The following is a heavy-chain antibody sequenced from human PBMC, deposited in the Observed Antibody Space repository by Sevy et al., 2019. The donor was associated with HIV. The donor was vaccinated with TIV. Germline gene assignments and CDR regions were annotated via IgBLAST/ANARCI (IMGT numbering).Heavy chain of an antibody. Sequence: GGSPRLSCAASGFTFSSYWMSWVRQAPGKGLEWVANIKQDGSEKYYVDSVKGRFTISRDNAKNSLYLQMNSLRAEDTAVYYCARDRGFRGRTFDYWGQGTLVTVSS. CDR3: ARDRGFRGRTFDY. V-gene: IGHV3-7*01. CDR1: GFTFSSYW. CDR2: IKQDGSEK. D-gene: IGHD3-10*01. J-gene: IGHJ4*02.